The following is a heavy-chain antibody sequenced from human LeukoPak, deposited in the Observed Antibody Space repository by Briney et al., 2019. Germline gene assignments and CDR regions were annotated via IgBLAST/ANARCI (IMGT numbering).Heavy chain of an antibody. CDR3: ARVNTRKGFDP. J-gene: IGHJ5*02. CDR2: ISGYNGDT. Sequence: EASVKVSFKASGYTFTSYGLSWVRQASGQGLEWMGWISGYNGDTNYAQKLQGRVTMTTDTSTSTAYMELRSLRSDDTAVYYCARVNTRKGFDPWGQGTLVTVSS. CDR1: GYTFTSYG. D-gene: IGHD1-1*01. V-gene: IGHV1-18*01.